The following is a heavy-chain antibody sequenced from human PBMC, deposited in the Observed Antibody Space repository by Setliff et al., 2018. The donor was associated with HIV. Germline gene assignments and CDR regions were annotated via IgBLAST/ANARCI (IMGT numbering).Heavy chain of an antibody. CDR2: ISRDGDTI. CDR3: AKLAPSYSSGKDDF. J-gene: IGHJ4*02. D-gene: IGHD6-19*01. CDR1: GFIFNTYE. V-gene: IGHV3-48*03. Sequence: PGGSLRLSCAGFGFIFNTYEMNWVRQAPGKGLEWLSYISRDGDTIYYADSVKGRFTVSRDDTKNSLYLQMSSLRAEDTAIYYCAKLAPSYSSGKDDFWGQGTLVTVSS.